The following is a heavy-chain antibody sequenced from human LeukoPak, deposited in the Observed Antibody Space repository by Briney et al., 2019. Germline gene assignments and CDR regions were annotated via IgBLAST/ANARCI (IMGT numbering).Heavy chain of an antibody. J-gene: IGHJ6*04. D-gene: IGHD3-22*01. CDR3: AKDLNYYDSSGKDV. Sequence: GGSLRLSCAASGFTFSSYWMHWVRQAPGKGLEWVSGISWNSGSIGYADSVKGRFTISRDNAKNSLYLQMNSLRAEDTALYYCAKDLNYYDSSGKDVWGKGTTVTISS. V-gene: IGHV3-9*01. CDR1: GFTFSSYW. CDR2: ISWNSGSI.